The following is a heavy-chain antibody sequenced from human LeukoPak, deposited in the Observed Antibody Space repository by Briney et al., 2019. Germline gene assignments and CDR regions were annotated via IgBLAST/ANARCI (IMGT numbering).Heavy chain of an antibody. CDR3: ARVHSPISTPGSWYFDY. D-gene: IGHD6-13*01. Sequence: GASVKVSCKTSGYTFTRDFVHWVRQAPGQGLEWMGWINPNSGGTKYAQKFQGRVTMTRDTSIRTAYMELNRLTSDDTAVYYCARVHSPISTPGSWYFDYWGQGTLVTVSS. CDR2: INPNSGGT. CDR1: GYTFTRDF. V-gene: IGHV1-2*02. J-gene: IGHJ4*02.